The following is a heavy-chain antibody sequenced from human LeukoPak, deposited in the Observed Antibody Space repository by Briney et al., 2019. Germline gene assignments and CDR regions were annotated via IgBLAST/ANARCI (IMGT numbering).Heavy chain of an antibody. V-gene: IGHV3-21*01. CDR3: ARASYYDILTGYYPFDY. CDR2: ISSSSSYI. CDR1: GFTFSSYS. J-gene: IGHJ4*02. D-gene: IGHD3-9*01. Sequence: GGSLRLSCAASGFTFSSYSMNWVRQAPGKGLEWVSSISSSSSYIYYADSVKGRFTISRDNAKNSLYRQMNSLRAEDTAVYYCARASYYDILTGYYPFDYWGQGTLVTVSS.